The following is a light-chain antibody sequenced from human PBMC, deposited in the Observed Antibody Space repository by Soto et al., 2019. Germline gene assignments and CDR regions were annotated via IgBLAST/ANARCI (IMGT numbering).Light chain of an antibody. CDR1: VRMSTY. Sequence: DIQLTQSPSSLSASVGDSVTITCRTSVRMSTYLNWYQQKPGKAPKLLMYATSTLQSGAPSRFSGSGFGTDFTLTISSLQPEDFATYYCQQSYDTPRTFGQGTKVDIK. J-gene: IGKJ1*01. CDR2: ATS. V-gene: IGKV1-39*01. CDR3: QQSYDTPRT.